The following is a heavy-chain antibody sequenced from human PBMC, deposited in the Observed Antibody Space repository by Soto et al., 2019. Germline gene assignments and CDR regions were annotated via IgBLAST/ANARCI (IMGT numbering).Heavy chain of an antibody. D-gene: IGHD6-19*01. J-gene: IGHJ6*02. Sequence: AGGSLRLSCAASGFTFSSYAMHWVRQAPGKGLEWVAVISYDGSNKYYADSVKGRFTISRDNSKNTLYLQMNSLRAEDTAVYYCARDRREDYSSGWTWYYYYYYGMDVWGQGTTVTVSS. CDR2: ISYDGSNK. CDR1: GFTFSSYA. CDR3: ARDRREDYSSGWTWYYYYYYGMDV. V-gene: IGHV3-30-3*01.